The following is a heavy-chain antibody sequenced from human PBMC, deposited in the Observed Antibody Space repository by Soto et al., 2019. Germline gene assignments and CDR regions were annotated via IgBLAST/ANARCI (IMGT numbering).Heavy chain of an antibody. CDR1: GLSVSGKKY. CDR2: VYDLDGT. D-gene: IGHD5-12*01. V-gene: IGHV3-53*01. J-gene: IGHJ3*02. Sequence: DVQLVESGGGLIQPGGSLRLSCVATGLSVSGKKYMAWVRQAPGKGPEWVSGVYDLDGTYYADSVRGRFTTSIDSSRTTVYLQMRDLRLEDTALYFCATWHLREHAYDIWGQGTMVTLYS. CDR3: ATWHLREHAYDI.